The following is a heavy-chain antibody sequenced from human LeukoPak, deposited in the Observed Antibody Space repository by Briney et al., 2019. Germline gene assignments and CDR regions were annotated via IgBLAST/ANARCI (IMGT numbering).Heavy chain of an antibody. CDR1: GGSFSGYY. CDR3: ATYGGNSGPLFDY. D-gene: IGHD4-23*01. Sequence: SETLSLTCAVYGGSFSGYYWSWIRQPPGKGLEWIGEINHSGSTNYNPSLKSRATISVDTSKNQFSLKLSSVTAADTAVYYCATYGGNSGPLFDYWGQGTLVTVSS. J-gene: IGHJ4*02. V-gene: IGHV4-34*01. CDR2: INHSGST.